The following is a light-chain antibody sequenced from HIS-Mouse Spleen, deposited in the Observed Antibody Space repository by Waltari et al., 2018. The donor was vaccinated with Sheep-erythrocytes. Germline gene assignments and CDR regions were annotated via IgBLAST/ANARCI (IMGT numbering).Light chain of an antibody. CDR1: SSDVGGYNY. V-gene: IGLV2-14*03. CDR3: SSYTSSSTWV. J-gene: IGLJ3*02. CDR2: DVS. Sequence: QSALTQPASVSGSPGQSIPIPCTGTSSDVGGYNYVSWYQQHPGKAPKLMIYDVSNRPSGVSNRFSGLQAEDEADYYCSSYTSSSTWVFGGGTKLTVL.